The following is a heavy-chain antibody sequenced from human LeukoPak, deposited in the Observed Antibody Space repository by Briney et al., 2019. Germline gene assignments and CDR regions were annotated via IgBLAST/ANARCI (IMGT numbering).Heavy chain of an antibody. CDR3: LLGAFDI. Sequence: GGSLRLSCAASGFTFSSYWMSWVRQAPGKGLEWVSVIYSGGSTYYADSVKGRFTISRDNSKNTLYLQMNSLRAEDTAVYYCLLGAFDIWGQGTMVTVSS. CDR2: IYSGGST. CDR1: GFTFSSYW. V-gene: IGHV3-66*02. J-gene: IGHJ3*02.